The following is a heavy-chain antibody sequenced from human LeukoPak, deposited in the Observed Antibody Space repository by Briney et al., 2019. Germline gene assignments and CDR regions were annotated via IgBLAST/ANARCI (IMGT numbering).Heavy chain of an antibody. V-gene: IGHV3-21*01. CDR1: GFTFSSYS. Sequence: PGGSLRLSWAASGFTFSSYSMSWVRQAPGKGLEWVSSISSSSSYIYYADSVKGRFTISRDSAKNSLYLQMNSLRAADTDVYYRARDPLHYYYHSSASYFFAYWGQRTLVTVYS. CDR2: ISSSSSYI. CDR3: ARDPLHYYYHSSASYFFAY. D-gene: IGHD3-22*01. J-gene: IGHJ4*02.